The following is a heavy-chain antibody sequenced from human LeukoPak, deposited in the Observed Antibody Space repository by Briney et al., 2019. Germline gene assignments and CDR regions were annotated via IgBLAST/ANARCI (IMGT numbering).Heavy chain of an antibody. Sequence: GGSLRLSCAASGFTFSSYSMNWVRQAPGKGLEWVSYISSSGSTIYYADSVKGRFTISRDNSKNTLYLQMNSLRAEDTAVYYCARPRWKYSSSWYYFDYWGQGTLVTVSS. CDR1: GFTFSSYS. CDR2: ISSSGSTI. D-gene: IGHD6-13*01. V-gene: IGHV3-48*01. CDR3: ARPRWKYSSSWYYFDY. J-gene: IGHJ4*02.